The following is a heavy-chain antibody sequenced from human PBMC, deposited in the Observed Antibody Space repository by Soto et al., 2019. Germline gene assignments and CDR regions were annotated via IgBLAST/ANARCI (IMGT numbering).Heavy chain of an antibody. D-gene: IGHD1-20*01. Sequence: GGSLRLSCAASGFTFSDYYMSWIRQAPGKGLEWVSYISSSGSTIYYADSVKGRFTISRDNAKNSLYLQMNSLRAEDTAVYYCASFPLVSSAGRAYWGQGTLVTVSS. CDR1: GFTFSDYY. CDR2: ISSSGSTI. J-gene: IGHJ4*02. CDR3: ASFPLVSSAGRAY. V-gene: IGHV3-11*01.